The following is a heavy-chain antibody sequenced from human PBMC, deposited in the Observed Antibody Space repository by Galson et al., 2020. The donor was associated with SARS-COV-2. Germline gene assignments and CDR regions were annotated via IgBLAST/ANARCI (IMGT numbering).Heavy chain of an antibody. CDR1: GFAFGDYA. Sequence: GGSLRLSCTGSGFAFGDYAVTWFRQAPGKGLEWVGLIRGPTYGGTTEYAASVKGRFTISRDDSRSIAYLHIDSLKTEDTAVYYCTRHPTYTWYFDLWGRGTLVTVSS. D-gene: IGHD1-1*01. CDR2: IRGPTYGGTT. J-gene: IGHJ2*01. CDR3: TRHPTYTWYFDL. V-gene: IGHV3-49*03.